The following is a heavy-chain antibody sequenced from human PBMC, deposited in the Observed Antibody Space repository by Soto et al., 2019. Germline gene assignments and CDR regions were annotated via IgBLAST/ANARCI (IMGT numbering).Heavy chain of an antibody. CDR3: ARGAYSSGNYYYYGMDV. D-gene: IGHD3-10*01. CDR2: INAGNGNT. Sequence: PSVEVSCQASGYTFTSYAIHWVRQAPVQILEWMGWINAGNGNTKYSQNFQGRVTNTRDTSASTAYMELSSLRSEDTAIYYCARGAYSSGNYYYYGMDVWGQGTTVTVSS. J-gene: IGHJ6*02. V-gene: IGHV1-3*01. CDR1: GYTFTSYA.